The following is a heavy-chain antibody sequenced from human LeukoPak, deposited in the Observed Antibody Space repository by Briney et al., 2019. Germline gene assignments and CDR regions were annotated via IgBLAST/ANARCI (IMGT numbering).Heavy chain of an antibody. CDR1: GDSISTYY. J-gene: IGHJ4*02. D-gene: IGHD1-26*01. V-gene: IGHV4-59*01. CDR2: IYSSGNT. Sequence: SEALSLTCSFSGDSISTYYWSWIRQSPGKGLEWIGHIYSSGNTDYNSSLKSRVTISVDTSKSQFSLRLSSVTATDTAVYYCARLRWQLVGPYFDYWGQGILVTVSS. CDR3: ARLRWQLVGPYFDY.